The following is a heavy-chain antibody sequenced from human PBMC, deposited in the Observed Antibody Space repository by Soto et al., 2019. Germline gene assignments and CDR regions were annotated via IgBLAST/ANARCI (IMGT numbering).Heavy chain of an antibody. D-gene: IGHD1-26*01. Sequence: ASVKVSCKVSGYTLTELSMHWVRQAPGKGLEWMGGFDPEDGETIYAQKFQGRVTMTEDTSTDTAYMELSSLRSEDTAVYYCATPAFSGSSNYYGMDVWGQGTTVTVSS. V-gene: IGHV1-24*01. CDR3: ATPAFSGSSNYYGMDV. CDR1: GYTLTELS. CDR2: FDPEDGET. J-gene: IGHJ6*02.